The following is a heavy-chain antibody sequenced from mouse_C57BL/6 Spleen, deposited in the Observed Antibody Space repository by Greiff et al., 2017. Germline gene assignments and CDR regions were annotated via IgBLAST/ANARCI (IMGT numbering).Heavy chain of an antibody. D-gene: IGHD2-4*01. Sequence: EVQLQQSGPELVKPGASVKISCKASGYSFTDYNMNWVKQSNGKSLEWIGVINPIYGATSYNQKFKGKATLTADQSSSTAYMQLNSLTSEDSAVXYGAPIYYDYGFAYCGQGTLVTVSS. V-gene: IGHV1-39*01. CDR2: INPIYGAT. J-gene: IGHJ3*01. CDR3: APIYYDYGFAY. CDR1: GYSFTDYN.